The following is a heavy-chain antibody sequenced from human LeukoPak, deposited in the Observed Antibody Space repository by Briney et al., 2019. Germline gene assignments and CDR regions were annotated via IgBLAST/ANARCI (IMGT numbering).Heavy chain of an antibody. Sequence: ASVKVSCKTSGYTFSGYGISWVRQAPGQGLEWMGWITGNNGNTNYAPSLQGRVTMTTDTSTSTAYMELTSLRSDDTAVYYCARDQRNRGSYRFEYWGQGTLVTGSS. CDR3: ARDQRNRGSYRFEY. D-gene: IGHD1-26*01. J-gene: IGHJ4*02. CDR1: GYTFSGYG. V-gene: IGHV1-18*01. CDR2: ITGNNGNT.